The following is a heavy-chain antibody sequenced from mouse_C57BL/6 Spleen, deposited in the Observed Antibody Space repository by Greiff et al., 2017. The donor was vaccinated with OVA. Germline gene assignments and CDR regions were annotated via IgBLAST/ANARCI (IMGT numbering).Heavy chain of an antibody. D-gene: IGHD3-2*01. J-gene: IGHJ2*01. CDR1: GYTFTSYW. Sequence: VKLQQPGAELVKPGASVKMSCKASGYTFTSYWITWVKQRPGQGLEWIGDIYPGSGSTNYNEKFKSKATLTVDTSSSTAYMQLSSLTSEDSAVYYCARKGAAKTAHYFDYWGQGTTLTVSS. CDR3: ARKGAAKTAHYFDY. V-gene: IGHV1-55*01. CDR2: IYPGSGST.